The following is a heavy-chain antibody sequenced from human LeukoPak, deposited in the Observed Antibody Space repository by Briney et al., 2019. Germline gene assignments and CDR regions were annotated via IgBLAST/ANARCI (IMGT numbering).Heavy chain of an antibody. CDR2: IIPFFGTA. CDR3: ASITMVRGVPRWFDP. CDR1: GGTFSSYA. Sequence: SVKVSCKASGGTFSSYAISWVRQAPGQGLEWMGGIIPFFGTANYAQKFQGRVTITADESTSTAYMELSSLRSEDTAVYYCASITMVRGVPRWFDPWGQGTLVTVSS. D-gene: IGHD3-10*01. V-gene: IGHV1-69*01. J-gene: IGHJ5*02.